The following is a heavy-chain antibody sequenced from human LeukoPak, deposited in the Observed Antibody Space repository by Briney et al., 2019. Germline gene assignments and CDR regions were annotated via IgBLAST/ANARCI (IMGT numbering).Heavy chain of an antibody. Sequence: PGGSLRLSCAASGFTFSSYWMHWVRQAPGKGLVWVSRIDTDGSITSYADSVRGRFTISRDNAKNTLYLQMSSLRAEDAAVYYCIRGTVGAPGNDYWGQGTLVTVSS. CDR2: IDTDGSIT. CDR3: IRGTVGAPGNDY. D-gene: IGHD4-23*01. J-gene: IGHJ4*02. V-gene: IGHV3-74*01. CDR1: GFTFSSYW.